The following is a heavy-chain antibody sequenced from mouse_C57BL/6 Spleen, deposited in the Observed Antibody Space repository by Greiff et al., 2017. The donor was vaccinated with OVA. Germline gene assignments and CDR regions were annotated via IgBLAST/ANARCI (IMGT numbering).Heavy chain of an antibody. J-gene: IGHJ4*01. Sequence: VQLQQSGPGLVQPSQSLSIPCTVSGFSLTSYGVHWVRQSPGKGLEWLGVIWSGGSTDYNAAFISRLSISKDNSKSQVFFKMNSLQADDTAIYYCARSTMGTPGGPYSAMDYSGQGKSVTASP. CDR1: GFSLTSYG. D-gene: IGHD2-13*01. CDR2: IWSGGST. CDR3: ARSTMGTPGGPYSAMDY. V-gene: IGHV2-2*01.